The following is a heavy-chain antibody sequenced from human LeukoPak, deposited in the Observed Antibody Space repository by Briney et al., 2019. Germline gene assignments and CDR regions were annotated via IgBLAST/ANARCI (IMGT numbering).Heavy chain of an antibody. CDR2: IYYSGST. V-gene: IGHV4-59*01. CDR1: GGSISSYY. CDR3: ARGRDVVVVAATPGYYYYMDV. Sequence: PSETLSLTCTVSGGSISSYYWSWIRQHPGKGLEWLGYIYYSGSTNYNPSLMSRVTISVDTSKNQFSLKLSSVTAADTAVYYCARGRDVVVVAATPGYYYYMDVWGKGTTVTVPS. D-gene: IGHD2-15*01. J-gene: IGHJ6*03.